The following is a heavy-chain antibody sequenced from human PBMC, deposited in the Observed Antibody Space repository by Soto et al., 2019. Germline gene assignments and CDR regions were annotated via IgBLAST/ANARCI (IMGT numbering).Heavy chain of an antibody. CDR2: MYYSGST. CDR3: AADTVTLYYYYYGMDV. D-gene: IGHD4-17*01. J-gene: IGHJ6*02. V-gene: IGHV4-39*01. CDR1: GGSISSRSYY. Sequence: QLQRQESGPGLVKPSETLSLTCTVSGGSISSRSYYWGWIRQPPGKGLEWIGSMYYSGSTYYNPSLKSRVTISVDTSKNQFSLKLSSVTAADTAVYYCAADTVTLYYYYYGMDVWGQGTTVTVSS.